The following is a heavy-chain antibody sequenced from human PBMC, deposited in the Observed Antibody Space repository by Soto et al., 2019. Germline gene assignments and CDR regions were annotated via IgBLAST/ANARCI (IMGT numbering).Heavy chain of an antibody. CDR2: VNYGGST. D-gene: IGHD1-7*01. Sequence: SETLSLTCTVSGDSVSSGSYYWSWIRLPPGKGLEWIGYVNYGGSTNYNPSLKSPVTISLDTSKNQFSLKVKSVTAADTAVYYCAKHRGDGNYVFDYWGQGILVTVSS. J-gene: IGHJ4*02. CDR1: GDSVSSGSYY. V-gene: IGHV4-61*01. CDR3: AKHRGDGNYVFDY.